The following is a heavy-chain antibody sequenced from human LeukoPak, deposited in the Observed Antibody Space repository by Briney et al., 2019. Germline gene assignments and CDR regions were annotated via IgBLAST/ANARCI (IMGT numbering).Heavy chain of an antibody. Sequence: GGSLRLSCAASGFSLSIYDMVWVRQAPGEGLEWIASTGLSSSYIGYADSVKGRFTISRDNGENSVYLQMNGLRAEDTAVYFCARERSYCSGATCSLDLWGQGTLVTVSS. CDR1: GFSLSIYD. J-gene: IGHJ5*02. D-gene: IGHD2-15*01. CDR2: TGLSSSYI. CDR3: ARERSYCSGATCSLDL. V-gene: IGHV3-21*01.